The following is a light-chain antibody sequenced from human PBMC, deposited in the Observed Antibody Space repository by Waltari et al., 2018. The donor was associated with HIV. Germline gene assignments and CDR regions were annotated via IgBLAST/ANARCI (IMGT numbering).Light chain of an antibody. J-gene: IGKJ1*01. CDR3: QQYYSTPRT. Sequence: EIVMTQSPDSLDVSMGERATTNCKSSQSVLYSSNNKNYLAWYQQKPGQPTKLLIYWASTRESGVPDRFSGRGSGTDFTLTISSLQAEDVAVYYCQQYYSTPRTFGKGTKVEIK. V-gene: IGKV4-1*01. CDR1: QSVLYSSNNKNY. CDR2: WAS.